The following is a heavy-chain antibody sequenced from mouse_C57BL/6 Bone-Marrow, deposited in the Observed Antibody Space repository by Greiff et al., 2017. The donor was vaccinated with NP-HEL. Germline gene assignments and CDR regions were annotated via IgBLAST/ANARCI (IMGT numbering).Heavy chain of an antibody. CDR1: GYAFSSSW. CDR2: IYPGDGDT. J-gene: IGHJ3*01. Sequence: QVHVKQSGPELVKPGASVKISCKASGYAFSSSWMNWVKQRPGKGLEWIGRIYPGDGDTNYNGKFKGKATLTADKSSSTAYMQLSSLTSEDSAVYFCARGELRLRPFAYWGQGTLVTVSA. V-gene: IGHV1-82*01. D-gene: IGHD3-2*02. CDR3: ARGELRLRPFAY.